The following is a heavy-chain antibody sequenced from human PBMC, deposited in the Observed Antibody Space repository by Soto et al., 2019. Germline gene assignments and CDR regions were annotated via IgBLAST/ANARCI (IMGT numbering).Heavy chain of an antibody. CDR2: IYPGDSDT. J-gene: IGHJ3*02. D-gene: IGHD3-9*01. CDR1: GYSFTSYR. Sequence: GGALKISSKGPGYSFTSYRACSVCRMPGKSLEWMGIIYPGDSDTRYSPSFQGQVTTSADKSISTAYLQWSSLKASDTAMYYCARHPGLRLRAGIHYYDILTGYPLHLGDKDAFENWGQGTMVTVSS. V-gene: IGHV5-51*01. CDR3: ARHPGLRLRAGIHYYDILTGYPLHLGDKDAFEN.